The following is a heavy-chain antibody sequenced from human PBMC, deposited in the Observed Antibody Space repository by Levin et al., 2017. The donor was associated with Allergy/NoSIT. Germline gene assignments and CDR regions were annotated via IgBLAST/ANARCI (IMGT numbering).Heavy chain of an antibody. Sequence: SETLSLTCTVSGGSISSSSYYWGWIRQPPGKGLEWIGSIYYSGSTYYNPSLKSRVTISVDTSKNQFSLKLSSVTAADTAVYYCARLRRGAVENFDYWGQGTLVTVSS. CDR2: IYYSGST. D-gene: IGHD2-2*01. CDR1: GGSISSSSYY. J-gene: IGHJ4*02. CDR3: ARLRRGAVENFDY. V-gene: IGHV4-39*01.